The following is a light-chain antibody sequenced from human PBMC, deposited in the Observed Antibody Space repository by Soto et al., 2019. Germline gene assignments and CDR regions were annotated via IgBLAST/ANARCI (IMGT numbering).Light chain of an antibody. Sequence: QSVLTQPASVSGSPGQSITISCTGTSSDVGSSHYVSWYQHHPDKAPKLILYEGSYRPSGVSDRFSGAKSGNTASLTISGLQAEDEADYYCSSYTSISSPSYVFGTGTKLTVL. CDR2: EGS. CDR1: SSDVGSSHY. CDR3: SSYTSISSPSYV. V-gene: IGLV2-14*01. J-gene: IGLJ1*01.